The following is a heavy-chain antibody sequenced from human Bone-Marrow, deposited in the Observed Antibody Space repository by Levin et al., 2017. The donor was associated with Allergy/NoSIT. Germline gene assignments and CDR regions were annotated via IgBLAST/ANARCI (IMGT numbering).Heavy chain of an antibody. V-gene: IGHV3-49*04. J-gene: IGHJ4*02. CDR2: IRAYINSGTS. CDR3: TRIQTGNYQYYFDF. CDR1: GFTFDAYA. Sequence: PGGSLRLSCSGSGFTFDAYAMMWVRQAPGKGLEWVSFIRAYINSGTSEYAASVDGRFIISRDDSRNIVDLQMSSLTPDDTAVYYCTRIQTGNYQYYFDFWGQGILVIVSS. D-gene: IGHD1-1*01.